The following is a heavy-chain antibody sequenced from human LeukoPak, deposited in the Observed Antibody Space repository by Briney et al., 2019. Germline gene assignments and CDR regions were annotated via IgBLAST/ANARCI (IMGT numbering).Heavy chain of an antibody. Sequence: SETLSLTCTVSGGSISSSSYYWGWIRQPPGKGLEWIGSIYYSGSTYYNPSLKSRVTISVDTSKNQFSLKLSSVTAADTAVYYCARVAAGTGGYFDYWGQGTLVTVSS. J-gene: IGHJ4*02. CDR2: IYYSGST. CDR1: GGSISSSSYY. D-gene: IGHD6-13*01. V-gene: IGHV4-39*07. CDR3: ARVAAGTGGYFDY.